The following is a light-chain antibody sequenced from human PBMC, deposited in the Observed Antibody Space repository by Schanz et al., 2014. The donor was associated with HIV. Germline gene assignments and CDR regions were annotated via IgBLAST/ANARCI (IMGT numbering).Light chain of an antibody. CDR1: SSDVGGYNY. J-gene: IGLJ1*01. CDR3: SSYTSSSTYV. V-gene: IGLV2-14*03. Sequence: QSALTQPASVSGSPGQSITISCTGTSSDVGGYNYASWPQPHPGKAPKLMMYDVSNRPSGVSNRFSGSKSGNTASLTISGLQAEDEADYYCSSYTSSSTYVFGTGTKLTVL. CDR2: DVS.